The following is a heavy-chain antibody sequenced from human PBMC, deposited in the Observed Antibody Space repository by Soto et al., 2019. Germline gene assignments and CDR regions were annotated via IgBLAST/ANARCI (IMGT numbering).Heavy chain of an antibody. CDR1: GFTVSSNY. Sequence: GGSLRLSCAASGFTVSSNYMSWVRQAPGKGLEWVSVIYSGGSTYYADSVKGRFTISRDNSKNTLYLQMNSLRAEDTAVYYCAREMATIFGGMDVWGQGTTVTVSS. CDR2: IYSGGST. J-gene: IGHJ6*02. CDR3: AREMATIFGGMDV. V-gene: IGHV3-53*01. D-gene: IGHD3-9*01.